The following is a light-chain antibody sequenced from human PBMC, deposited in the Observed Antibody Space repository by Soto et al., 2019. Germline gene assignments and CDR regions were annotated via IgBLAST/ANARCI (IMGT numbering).Light chain of an antibody. J-gene: IGKJ1*01. Sequence: EIVMTQSPVTLSVSPGERATLSCRASQSVSSNLAWYQQKPGQAPSLLIYGAFTRATGIPARFSGTGSGTEFTLTISSLQSEDFALYYCQQYEAFGQGTKVDI. CDR3: QQYEA. V-gene: IGKV3-15*01. CDR2: GAF. CDR1: QSVSSN.